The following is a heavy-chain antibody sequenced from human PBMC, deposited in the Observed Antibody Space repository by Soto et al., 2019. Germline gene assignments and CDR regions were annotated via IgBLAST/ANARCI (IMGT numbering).Heavy chain of an antibody. CDR1: GFPFSIYA. CDR2: ISYDGSNK. CDR3: ARTHGLSLAARPRYYYYYGMDV. Sequence: PWGSLRVACVVPGFPFSIYAMRWVRQAPGKGMVRPEVISYDGSNKSYAASVNGRFTISRDNSKNTLYLQMNSLRAEDTAVYYCARTHGLSLAARPRYYYYYGMDVWGHGTTFTVSS. D-gene: IGHD6-6*01. V-gene: IGHV3-30-3*01. J-gene: IGHJ6*01.